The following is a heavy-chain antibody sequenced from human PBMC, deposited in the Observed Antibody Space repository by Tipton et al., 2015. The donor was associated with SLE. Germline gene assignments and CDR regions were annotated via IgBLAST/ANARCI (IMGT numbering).Heavy chain of an antibody. V-gene: IGHV3-66*01. CDR2: IYSGGST. J-gene: IGHJ4*02. Sequence: GSLRLSCAASGFTVSSNFMSWVRQAPGKGLEWVSVIYSGGSTYYADSVKDRFTVSRDNYKDTLYLQMNSLRAEDTAVYYCAVVYSSGHGLDYWGQGTLVTVSS. CDR1: GFTVSSNF. CDR3: AVVYSSGHGLDY. D-gene: IGHD6-19*01.